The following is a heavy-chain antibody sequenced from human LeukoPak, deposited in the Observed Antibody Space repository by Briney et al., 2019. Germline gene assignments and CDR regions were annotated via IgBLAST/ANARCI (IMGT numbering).Heavy chain of an antibody. Sequence: GGSLRLSCAASGFTFSSYSMNWVRRAPGKGLEWVSYISSSSSTIYYADSVKGRFTISRDNAKNSLYLQMNSLRDEDMAVYYCANLYGDYSDDDFDYWGQGTLVTVSS. CDR1: GFTFSSYS. CDR2: ISSSSSTI. J-gene: IGHJ4*02. D-gene: IGHD4-17*01. V-gene: IGHV3-48*02. CDR3: ANLYGDYSDDDFDY.